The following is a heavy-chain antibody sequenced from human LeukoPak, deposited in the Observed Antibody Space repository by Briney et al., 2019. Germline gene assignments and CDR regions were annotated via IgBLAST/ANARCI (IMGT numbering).Heavy chain of an antibody. CDR2: INPNSGGT. CDR3: AGLSSGDAPY. V-gene: IGHV1-2*02. J-gene: IGHJ4*02. CDR1: GYTFTGYY. D-gene: IGHD6-19*01. Sequence: ASVKVSCKASGYTFTGYYIHWVRQVPGQGLEWMGWINPNSGGTNLAQKSQGRVTMTRDTSINTAYMELSRLRSDDTAVYYCAGLSSGDAPYWGQGTLVTVSS.